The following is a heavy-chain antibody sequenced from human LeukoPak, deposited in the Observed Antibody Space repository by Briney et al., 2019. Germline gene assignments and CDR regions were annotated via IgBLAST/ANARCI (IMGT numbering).Heavy chain of an antibody. CDR2: IYHSGST. Sequence: PSETLSLTCAVSGYSISSGYYWDWIRQPPGKGLEWIGSIYHSGSTYYNPSLKSRVTISVDTSKNQFSLKLSSVTAADTAVYYCASPRGYYDSSGYLSNWFDPWGQGTLVTVSS. J-gene: IGHJ5*02. V-gene: IGHV4-38-2*01. CDR3: ASPRGYYDSSGYLSNWFDP. CDR1: GYSISSGYY. D-gene: IGHD3-22*01.